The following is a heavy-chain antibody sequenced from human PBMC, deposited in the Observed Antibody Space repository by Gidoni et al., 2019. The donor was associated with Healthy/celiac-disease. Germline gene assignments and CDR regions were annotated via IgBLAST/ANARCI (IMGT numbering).Heavy chain of an antibody. CDR3: ARDRDIVVVPAAIHGMDV. D-gene: IGHD2-2*01. V-gene: IGHV3-30-3*01. J-gene: IGHJ6*02. CDR1: GFTFSSYA. Sequence: QVQLVASGGGVVQPGRSLRLSCAASGFTFSSYARHWVRQAPGKGLEWVAVISYDGSNKYYADSVKGRFTISRDNSKNTLYLQMNSLRAEDTAVYYCARDRDIVVVPAAIHGMDVWGQGTTVTVSS. CDR2: ISYDGSNK.